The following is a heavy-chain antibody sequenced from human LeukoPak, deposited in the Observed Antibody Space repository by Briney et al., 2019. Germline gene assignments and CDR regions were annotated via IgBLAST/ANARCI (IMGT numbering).Heavy chain of an antibody. Sequence: GALRLSCAASGFTFSSYSMNWVRQAPGRGLEWVSSISSSSSYIYYADSVKGRFTISRDNAKNSLYLQMNSLRAEDTAVYYCASLPRYYYYYMDVWGKGTTVTVSS. V-gene: IGHV3-21*01. CDR1: GFTFSSYS. J-gene: IGHJ6*03. CDR2: ISSSSSYI. CDR3: ASLPRYYYYYMDV.